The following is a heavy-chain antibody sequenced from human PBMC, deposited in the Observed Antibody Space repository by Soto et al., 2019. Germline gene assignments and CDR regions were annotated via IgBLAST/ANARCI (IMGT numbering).Heavy chain of an antibody. J-gene: IGHJ4*02. CDR2: ISYDGIDK. CDR3: AKDLREMATIRPDY. D-gene: IGHD5-12*01. Sequence: QVQLVESGGGVVQPGGSLRLSCAASGFTFSSFGIHWVRQAPGKGLEWVAVISYDGIDKNYGDSVKGRFTICRENSKNMVYLQMNSLRAEDTAVYYCAKDLREMATIRPDYWGQGILVTVSS. V-gene: IGHV3-30*18. CDR1: GFTFSSFG.